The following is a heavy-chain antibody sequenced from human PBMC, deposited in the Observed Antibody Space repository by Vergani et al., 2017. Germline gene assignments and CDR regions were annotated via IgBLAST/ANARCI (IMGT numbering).Heavy chain of an antibody. D-gene: IGHD6-6*01. CDR1: GGTFSSYA. J-gene: IGHJ4*02. CDR2: IIPILGIA. V-gene: IGHV1-69*02. Sequence: QVQLVQSGAEVKKPGSSVKVSCKASGGTFSSYAISWVRQAPGQGLEWMGRIIPILGIANYAQKFQGRVTITADKSTSTAYMELSSLKASDTAMYYCARRKYSSSHFFDYWGQGTLVTVSS. CDR3: ARRKYSSSHFFDY.